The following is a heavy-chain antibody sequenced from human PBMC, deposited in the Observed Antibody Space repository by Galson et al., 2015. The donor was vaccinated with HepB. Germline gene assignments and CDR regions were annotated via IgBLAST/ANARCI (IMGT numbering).Heavy chain of an antibody. Sequence: SCKASGYTFTSYAMNWVRQAPGQGLEWMGWINTNTGNPTYAQGFTGRFVFSLDTSVSTAYLQISSLKAEDTAVYYCAREPYYYDSSGYSTTGAFDIWGQGTMVTVSS. V-gene: IGHV7-4-1*02. J-gene: IGHJ3*02. CDR2: INTNTGNP. CDR3: AREPYYYDSSGYSTTGAFDI. CDR1: GYTFTSYA. D-gene: IGHD3-22*01.